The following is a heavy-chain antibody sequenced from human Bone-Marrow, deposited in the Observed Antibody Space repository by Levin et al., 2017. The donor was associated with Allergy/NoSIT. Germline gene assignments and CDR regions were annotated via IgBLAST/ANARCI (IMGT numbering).Heavy chain of an antibody. V-gene: IGHV3-9*01. J-gene: IGHJ3*02. D-gene: IGHD6-6*01. CDR2: VSWNSGNV. Sequence: LSLTCAASGFSFAGYAIHWVRPAPGKGLEWVSSVSWNSGNVDYADSVKGRFTLSRDNAKNSLYLQLSSLKPDDTALYYCAKSGTYSSSSGAFDIWGQGTRVTVSS. CDR3: AKSGTYSSSSGAFDI. CDR1: GFSFAGYA.